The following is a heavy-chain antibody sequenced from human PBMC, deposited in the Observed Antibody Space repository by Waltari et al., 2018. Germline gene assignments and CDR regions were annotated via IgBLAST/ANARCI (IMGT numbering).Heavy chain of an antibody. Sequence: QVQLVQSGAEVQQPGASVKVSCKASGYTFNAYALSWVRQAPGQGLEWMWWISAYNGDTNYAQKFQGRVTMTTDTSTNTAYMELKNLRSDDTAVYYCAREYNYFDFWGQGSLVTVSS. CDR3: AREYNYFDF. CDR2: ISAYNGDT. CDR1: GYTFNAYA. V-gene: IGHV1-18*01. D-gene: IGHD1-20*01. J-gene: IGHJ4*02.